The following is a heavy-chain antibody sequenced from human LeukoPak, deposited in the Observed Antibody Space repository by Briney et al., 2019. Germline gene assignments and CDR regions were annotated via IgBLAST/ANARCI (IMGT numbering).Heavy chain of an antibody. Sequence: GASVKVSCKVSGYTLTELSMHWVRQAPGKGLEWMGGFDPEDGETIYAQKFQGRVTMTEDTSTGTAYMELSSLRSEDTAVYYCATTVGAVAGPNWYFDLWGRGTLVTVSS. CDR1: GYTLTELS. D-gene: IGHD6-19*01. CDR3: ATTVGAVAGPNWYFDL. J-gene: IGHJ2*01. CDR2: FDPEDGET. V-gene: IGHV1-24*01.